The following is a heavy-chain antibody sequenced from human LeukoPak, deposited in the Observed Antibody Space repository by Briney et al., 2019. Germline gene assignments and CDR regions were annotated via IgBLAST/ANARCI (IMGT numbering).Heavy chain of an antibody. D-gene: IGHD2-2*03. CDR2: IYTSGST. V-gene: IGHV4-61*02. Sequence: PSETLSLTCTVSGGSISSGSYYWSWIRQPAGKGLEWIGRIYTSGSTNYNPSLKSRVTISVDTSKNQFSLKLSSVTAADTAVYYCARGSTWIEYYYYYGMDVWGQGTTVTVSS. CDR1: GGSISSGSYY. CDR3: ARGSTWIEYYYYYGMDV. J-gene: IGHJ6*02.